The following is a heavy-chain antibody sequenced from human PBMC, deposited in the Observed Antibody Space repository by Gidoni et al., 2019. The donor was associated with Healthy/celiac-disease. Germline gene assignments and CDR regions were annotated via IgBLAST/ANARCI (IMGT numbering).Heavy chain of an antibody. CDR1: GFTVSSNY. CDR3: ARTPIITMVRGVNYGMDV. Sequence: EVQLVETGGGLIQPGGSLRLSCAASGFTVSSNYMSWVRQAPGKGLEWVSVIYSGGSTYYADSVKGRFTISRDNSKNTLYLQMNSLRAEDTAVYYCARTPIITMVRGVNYGMDVWGQGTTVTVSS. CDR2: IYSGGST. D-gene: IGHD3-10*01. J-gene: IGHJ6*02. V-gene: IGHV3-53*02.